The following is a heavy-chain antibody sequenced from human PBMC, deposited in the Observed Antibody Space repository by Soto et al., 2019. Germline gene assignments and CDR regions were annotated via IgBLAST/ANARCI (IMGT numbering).Heavy chain of an antibody. V-gene: IGHV4-30-2*01. CDR1: GGSISSGGYS. Sequence: SETLSLTCAVSGGSISSGGYSWSWIRQPPGKGLEWIGYIYHSGSTYYNPSLRSRVTISVDRSKNQFSLKLSSVTAADTAVYYCARVPGPWGQGNLVTVSS. J-gene: IGHJ5*02. CDR2: IYHSGST. CDR3: ARVPGP.